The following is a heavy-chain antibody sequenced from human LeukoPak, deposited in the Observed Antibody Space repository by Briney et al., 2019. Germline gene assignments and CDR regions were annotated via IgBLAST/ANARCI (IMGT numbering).Heavy chain of an antibody. J-gene: IGHJ4*02. Sequence: EASVKVSCKASGYTFTRHYMHWVRQAPGQGLEWMGWINPNSGGTNYTQKFQGRVTMTRDTSISTAYMEVSRLRSDDTAVYYCVTYYFDHWGQGTLVTVSS. CDR1: GYTFTRHY. CDR3: VTYYFDH. V-gene: IGHV1-2*02. CDR2: INPNSGGT. D-gene: IGHD3-10*01.